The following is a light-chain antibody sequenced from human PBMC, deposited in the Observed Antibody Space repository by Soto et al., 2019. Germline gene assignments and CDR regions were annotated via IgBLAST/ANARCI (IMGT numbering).Light chain of an antibody. CDR2: DAS. Sequence: DIQLTQFPSTLSASVGDRVTISCRASQRIDRYLAWYQQKPGKAPNLLVYDASTLEGGVPSRFSGSGSATEFILTISSLQPDDFATYYCQQYKDGAWTFGQGTRVEIK. V-gene: IGKV1-5*01. CDR1: QRIDRY. J-gene: IGKJ1*01. CDR3: QQYKDGAWT.